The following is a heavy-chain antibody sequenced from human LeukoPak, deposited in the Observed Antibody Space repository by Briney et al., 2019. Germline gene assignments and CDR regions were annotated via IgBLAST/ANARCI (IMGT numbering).Heavy chain of an antibody. CDR2: IYYSGST. Sequence: SETLSLTCTVPGGSISSYYWSWIRQPPGKGLEWIGYIYYSGSTNYNPSLKSRVTISVDTSKNQFSLKLSSVTAADTAVYYCAGAFSTVTPTLLYYYGMDVWGQGTTVTVSS. D-gene: IGHD4-17*01. CDR1: GGSISSYY. V-gene: IGHV4-59*08. CDR3: AGAFSTVTPTLLYYYGMDV. J-gene: IGHJ6*02.